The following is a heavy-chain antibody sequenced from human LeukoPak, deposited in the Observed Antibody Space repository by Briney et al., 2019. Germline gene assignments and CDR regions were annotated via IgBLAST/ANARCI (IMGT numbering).Heavy chain of an antibody. CDR3: AKDYPIAAALDY. Sequence: GGSLRLSCAASGFTVSSNYMSWVRQAPGKGLEWVSVIYSGGSTYYADSVKGRFTISRDNSKNTLYLQMNSLRAEDTAVYYCAKDYPIAAALDYWGQGTLVTVSS. CDR1: GFTVSSNY. J-gene: IGHJ4*02. D-gene: IGHD6-13*01. V-gene: IGHV3-53*05. CDR2: IYSGGST.